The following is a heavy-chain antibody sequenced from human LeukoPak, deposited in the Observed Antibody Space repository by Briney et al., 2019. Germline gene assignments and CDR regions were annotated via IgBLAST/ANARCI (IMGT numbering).Heavy chain of an antibody. CDR3: ATLGYSSGSFDY. Sequence: PSETLSLTCTVSGGSISSSSYYWGWIRQPPGKGLEGIGSIYHRESTYYNPSLKSRVTISVATSKNQISLKLSSVTAADTAVYYCATLGYSSGSFDYWGQGTLVTVSS. D-gene: IGHD6-19*01. J-gene: IGHJ4*02. CDR1: GGSISSSSYY. CDR2: IYHREST. V-gene: IGHV4-39*07.